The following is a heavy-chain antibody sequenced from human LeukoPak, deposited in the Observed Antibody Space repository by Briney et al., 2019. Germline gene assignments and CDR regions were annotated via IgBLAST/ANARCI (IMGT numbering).Heavy chain of an antibody. D-gene: IGHD3-3*01. V-gene: IGHV3-23*01. Sequence: GGSLRLSCAASGFTFSSYWMSWVRQAPGKGLEWVSAISGSGGSTYYADSVKGRFTISRDNSKNTLYLQMNSLRAEDTAVYYCATLAYYDFWSGYYKGFYSDYMDVWGKGTTVTVSS. CDR3: ATLAYYDFWSGYYKGFYSDYMDV. CDR1: GFTFSSYW. CDR2: ISGSGGST. J-gene: IGHJ6*03.